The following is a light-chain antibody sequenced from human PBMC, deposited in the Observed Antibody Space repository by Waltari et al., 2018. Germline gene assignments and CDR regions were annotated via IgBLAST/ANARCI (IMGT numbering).Light chain of an antibody. J-gene: IGLJ2*01. CDR2: EAT. CDR1: QKDLRTYTF. Sequence: QSALTQPASLSGSPGPSITISCAGTQKDLRTYTFVSWFQQFPGQAPKLIVSEATKRPSGVSYRFAGSKSGNTASLTISGLQAEDEADYYCCSYAGGSRVIFGGGTKLTVL. CDR3: CSYAGGSRVI. V-gene: IGLV2-23*01.